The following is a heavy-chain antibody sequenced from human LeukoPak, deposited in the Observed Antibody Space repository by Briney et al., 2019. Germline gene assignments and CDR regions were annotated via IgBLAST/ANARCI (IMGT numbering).Heavy chain of an antibody. V-gene: IGHV4-61*02. CDR1: GGSISSGSYH. J-gene: IGHJ5*02. CDR2: IYTSGST. CDR3: ARASTAQYTWFEP. Sequence: SETLSLTCTVSGGSISSGSYHWSWIRQPAGKGLEWIGRIYTSGSTNYNPSLKSRVTISVDTSKNQFPLELSSVTAGDTAVYYCARASTAQYTWFEPWGQGTLVTVSP. D-gene: IGHD2/OR15-2a*01.